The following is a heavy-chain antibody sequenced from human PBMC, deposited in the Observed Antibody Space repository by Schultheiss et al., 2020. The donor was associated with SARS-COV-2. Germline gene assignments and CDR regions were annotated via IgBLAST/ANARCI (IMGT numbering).Heavy chain of an antibody. CDR3: ARILGSSGYYDY. V-gene: IGHV4-34*01. D-gene: IGHD3-22*01. CDR2: IYHSGST. CDR1: GGSFSGYY. Sequence: SQTLSLTCAVYGGSFSGYYWSWIRQSPGTGLEWIGEIYHSGSTNYNPSLKSRVTISVDKSKNQFSLKLSSVTAADTAVYYCARILGSSGYYDYWGQGTLVTVSS. J-gene: IGHJ4*02.